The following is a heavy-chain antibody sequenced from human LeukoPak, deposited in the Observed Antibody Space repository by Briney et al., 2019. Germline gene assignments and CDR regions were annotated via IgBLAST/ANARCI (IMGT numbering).Heavy chain of an antibody. CDR3: ASDTALENSDDRGARFDY. CDR2: IYYSGST. V-gene: IGHV4-39*07. Sequence: PSETLSLTCSVSGGAIRSHAYYSGWISQPPGRGPEWIGSIYYSGSTYYSPSLDSRVVIWVDTSRNEFSLSLTYVTAADTAIYYCASDTALENSDDRGARFDYWGQGNLVTVSS. J-gene: IGHJ4*02. CDR1: GGAIRSHAYY. D-gene: IGHD3-10*02.